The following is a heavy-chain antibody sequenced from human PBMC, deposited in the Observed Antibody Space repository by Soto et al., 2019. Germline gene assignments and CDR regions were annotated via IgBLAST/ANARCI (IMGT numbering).Heavy chain of an antibody. V-gene: IGHV4-34*01. Sequence: QVQLQQWGAGLLKPSETLSLTCAVYGGSFSGYYWSWIRQHPGKGREWIGEINHSGSTNYNPSPKSRVTRSVDTSKSQVSLKLSSVTAADTAVYYCARGGSYYHYWGQGTLVTVSS. CDR1: GGSFSGYY. CDR3: ARGGSYYHY. D-gene: IGHD1-26*01. CDR2: INHSGST. J-gene: IGHJ4*02.